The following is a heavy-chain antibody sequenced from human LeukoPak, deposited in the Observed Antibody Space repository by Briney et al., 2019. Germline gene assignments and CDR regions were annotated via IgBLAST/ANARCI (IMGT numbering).Heavy chain of an antibody. D-gene: IGHD1-26*01. CDR1: GFSFSSFG. CDR3: AKLREWELPDLFDY. CDR2: ISGSGSSI. V-gene: IGHV3-23*01. J-gene: IGHJ4*02. Sequence: GGSLRLSCAASGFSFSSFGLSWVRQAPGKGLEWVSYISGSGSSIYYADSVKGRFTISRDNSKNTLYLQMNSLRAEATAVYYCAKLREWELPDLFDYWGQGTLVTVSS.